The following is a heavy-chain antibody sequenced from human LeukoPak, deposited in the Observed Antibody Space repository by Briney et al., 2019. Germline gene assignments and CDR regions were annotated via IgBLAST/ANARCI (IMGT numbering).Heavy chain of an antibody. D-gene: IGHD3-3*01. V-gene: IGHV4-30-2*01. J-gene: IGHJ4*02. CDR1: GGSISSGGYY. Sequence: SETLSLTCTVSGGSISSGGYYWSWIRQPPGKGLEWIGYIYHSGSTYYNPSLKSRVTISVDRSKNQFSLKLSSVTAADTAVYYCARGETTIFADYWGQGTLVTVSS. CDR2: IYHSGST. CDR3: ARGETTIFADY.